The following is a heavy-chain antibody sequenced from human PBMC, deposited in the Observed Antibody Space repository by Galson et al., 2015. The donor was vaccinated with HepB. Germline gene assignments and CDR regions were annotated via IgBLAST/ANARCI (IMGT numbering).Heavy chain of an antibody. J-gene: IGHJ6*02. CDR3: ARGYGDYNYYYGMDV. Sequence: QSGAEVKKPGESLRISCKGSGYSFTSYWISWVRQMPGKGLEWMGRIDPSDSYTNYSPSFQGHVTISADKSISTAYLQWSSLKASDTAMYYCARGYGDYNYYYGMDVWGQGTTVTVSS. D-gene: IGHD4-17*01. CDR1: GYSFTSYW. CDR2: IDPSDSYT. V-gene: IGHV5-10-1*01.